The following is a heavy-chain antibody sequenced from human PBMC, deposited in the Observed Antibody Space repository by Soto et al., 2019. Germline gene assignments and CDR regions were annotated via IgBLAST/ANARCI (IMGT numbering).Heavy chain of an antibody. J-gene: IGHJ4*02. CDR2: IRSKANSYAT. CDR1: GFSFSVSA. CDR3: TSVAALSRGEY. V-gene: IGHV3-73*01. Sequence: EVQLVESGGGLVQPGGSLKLSCATSGFSFSVSAMHWVRQASGKGLEWVGRIRSKANSYATTYGASVKDRFTISRDDSKNTAYLQTNSLKTEDTAVYYCTSVAALSRGEYWGQGTLVTVSS. D-gene: IGHD6-19*01.